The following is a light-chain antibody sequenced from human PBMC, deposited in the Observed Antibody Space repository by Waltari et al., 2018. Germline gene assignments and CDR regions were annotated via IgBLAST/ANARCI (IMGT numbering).Light chain of an antibody. CDR2: DVS. V-gene: IGLV2-14*01. Sequence: QSALTQPASVSGSPGQSITISCTGTSSDVGFYNYVSWYQQHPVKAPKLMIYDVSELPSGVSNRFSGSKSGNTASLTISGLQAEDEADYYCNSYAGSSSWVFGGGTKLTVL. J-gene: IGLJ3*02. CDR1: SSDVGFYNY. CDR3: NSYAGSSSWV.